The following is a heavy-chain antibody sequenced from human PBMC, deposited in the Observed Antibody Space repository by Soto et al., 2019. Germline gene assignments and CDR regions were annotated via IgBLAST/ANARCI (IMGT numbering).Heavy chain of an antibody. V-gene: IGHV1-46*01. CDR3: AREIWQKYCYGSRRYPLAY. D-gene: IGHD2-15*01. CDR2: INPSGGST. J-gene: IGHJ4*02. CDR1: GYTFTSYY. Sequence: GASVKVSCKASGYTFTSYYMHWVRQAPGQGLEWMGIINPSGGSTSYAQKFQGRVTMTRDTSTSTVYMELSSLRAEDTAVYYCAREIWQKYCYGSRRYPLAYWGQGTLVPGSS.